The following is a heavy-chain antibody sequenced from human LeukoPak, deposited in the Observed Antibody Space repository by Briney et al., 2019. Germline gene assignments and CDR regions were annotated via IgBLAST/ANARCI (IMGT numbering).Heavy chain of an antibody. Sequence: ASVKVSCKASGYTFTSYDINWVRQATGQGLEWMGWMNPNSGNTGYAQKFQGRVTMTEDTSTDTAYMELSSLRSEDTAVYYCATLPLVRKAYYYYYGMDVWGQGTTVTVSS. V-gene: IGHV1-8*01. CDR2: MNPNSGNT. D-gene: IGHD3-10*01. CDR1: GYTFTSYD. J-gene: IGHJ6*02. CDR3: ATLPLVRKAYYYYYGMDV.